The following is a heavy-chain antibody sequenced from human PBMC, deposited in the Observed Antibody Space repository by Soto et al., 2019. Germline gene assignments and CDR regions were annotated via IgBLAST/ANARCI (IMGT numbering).Heavy chain of an antibody. J-gene: IGHJ4*02. CDR1: GFTFSSYA. Sequence: GGSLRLSCAASGFTFSSYAMSWVRQAPGKGLEWVSAISGSGGSTYYADSVKGRFTISRDNSKNTLYLQMNSLRAEDTAVYYCAKAGGLRYFDWLSHFDYWGQGTLVTVSS. V-gene: IGHV3-23*01. CDR3: AKAGGLRYFDWLSHFDY. D-gene: IGHD3-9*01. CDR2: ISGSGGST.